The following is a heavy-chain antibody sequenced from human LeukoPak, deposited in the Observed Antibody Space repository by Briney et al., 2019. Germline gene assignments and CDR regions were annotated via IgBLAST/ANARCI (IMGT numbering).Heavy chain of an antibody. D-gene: IGHD5-18*01. CDR1: GGSTSSTTYY. J-gene: IGHJ3*02. CDR3: ARILVDTAMVPDAFDI. Sequence: SETLSLTCTVSGGSTSSTTYYWGWIRQPPGKDLEWIGSIYYSGSTYYTPSLKSRVTISVDTSKNQFSLKLSSVTAADTAVYYCARILVDTAMVPDAFDIWGQGTMVTVSS. V-gene: IGHV4-39*07. CDR2: IYYSGST.